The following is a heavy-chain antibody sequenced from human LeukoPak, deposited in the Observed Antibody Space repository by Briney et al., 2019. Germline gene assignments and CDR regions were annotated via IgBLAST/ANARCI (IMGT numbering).Heavy chain of an antibody. V-gene: IGHV3-23*01. CDR3: AKVRDDYYGSGSYPFDY. CDR2: ISGSGGST. D-gene: IGHD3-10*01. Sequence: TGGSLRLSCAASGFTFSSYAMSWVRQAPGKGLEWVSAISGSGGSTYYADSVKGRFTISRDNSKNTLYLQMNSLRVEDTAVYYCAKVRDDYYGSGSYPFDYWGQGTLVTVSS. CDR1: GFTFSSYA. J-gene: IGHJ4*02.